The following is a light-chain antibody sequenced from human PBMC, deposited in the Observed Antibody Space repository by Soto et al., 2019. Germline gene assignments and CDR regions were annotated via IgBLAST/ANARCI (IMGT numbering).Light chain of an antibody. J-gene: IGKJ3*01. CDR2: AAS. V-gene: IGKV3-20*01. Sequence: EIVLTQSPGTLSLSPGERATLSCRASQTLSINSLAWYQQKLGQPPRLLIYAASTRATDIPARVSGGGSGTDFTLSITSLEPDDFALYSCQQYDASPLTFGPGTTVEIK. CDR1: QTLSINS. CDR3: QQYDASPLT.